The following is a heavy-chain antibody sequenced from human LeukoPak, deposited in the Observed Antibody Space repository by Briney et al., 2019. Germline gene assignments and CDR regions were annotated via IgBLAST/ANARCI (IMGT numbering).Heavy chain of an antibody. Sequence: ASVKVSCKVSGYTLTELSMHWVRQAPGKGLEWMGGFDPEDGETIYAQKFQGRVTMTEDTSPHTAYMELSRLRSEDTAVYYCATITMGGSGYDYWGQGTLVTVSS. CDR3: ATITMGGSGYDY. CDR2: FDPEDGET. V-gene: IGHV1-24*01. J-gene: IGHJ4*02. D-gene: IGHD3-10*01. CDR1: GYTLTELS.